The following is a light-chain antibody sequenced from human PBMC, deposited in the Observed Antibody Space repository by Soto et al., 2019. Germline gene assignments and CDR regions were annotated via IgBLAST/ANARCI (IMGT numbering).Light chain of an antibody. CDR2: DAS. CDR1: QSVNRY. CDR3: QQRDIWPWT. V-gene: IGKV3-11*01. J-gene: IGKJ1*01. Sequence: EIFLTQSPSTLSLSPGEIATLSCWASQSVNRYLVWYQQKPGQAPRLLMYDASKRATGIPARFSGSGSGTDFTLTISSLEPEDFAVYYCQQRDIWPWTFGQGTKVDIK.